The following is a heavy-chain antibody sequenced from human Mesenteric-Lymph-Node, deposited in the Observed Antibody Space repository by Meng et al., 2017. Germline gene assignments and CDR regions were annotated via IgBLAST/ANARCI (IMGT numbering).Heavy chain of an antibody. V-gene: IGHV2-70*01. Sequence: SGPTLVKPTQTLTLTCTFSGFSLSTSGMCVSWIRQPPGKALEWLALIDWDDDKYYSTSLKTRLTISKDTSKNQVVLTMTNMDPVDTATYYCARVKVGATTYYYYLDFWGQGTLVTVSS. CDR1: GFSLSTSGMC. D-gene: IGHD1-26*01. J-gene: IGHJ4*02. CDR3: ARVKVGATTYYYYLDF. CDR2: IDWDDDK.